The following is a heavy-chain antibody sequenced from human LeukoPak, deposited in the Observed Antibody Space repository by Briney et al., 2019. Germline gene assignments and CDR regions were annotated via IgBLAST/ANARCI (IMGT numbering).Heavy chain of an antibody. D-gene: IGHD2-2*03. CDR3: ARVGYCSSTSCEGPFDY. J-gene: IGHJ4*02. Sequence: ASVKVSCKASGYTFTSYDINWVRQATGQGLEWMGWMNPNSGNTGYAQKFQGRVTITRNTSISTAYMELSSLRSEDTAVYYCARVGYCSSTSCEGPFDYWGQGTLVTVSS. V-gene: IGHV1-8*03. CDR1: GYTFTSYD. CDR2: MNPNSGNT.